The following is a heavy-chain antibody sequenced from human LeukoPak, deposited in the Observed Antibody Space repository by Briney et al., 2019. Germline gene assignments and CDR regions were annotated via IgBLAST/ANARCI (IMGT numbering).Heavy chain of an antibody. D-gene: IGHD3-22*01. CDR2: IYQTGST. CDR3: ARMTHVSESGGNYFAAYFQE. V-gene: IGHV4-30-2*06. CDR1: GGSVRNGGYS. Sequence: SETLSLTCAVSGGSVRNGGYSWTWIRQSAGKGLEWIGIIYQTGSTYYSPSLKSRVNISADGSKNHFSLKLTSMTAADTAVYYCARMTHVSESGGNYFAAYFQEWGQGIQVIVSS. J-gene: IGHJ1*01.